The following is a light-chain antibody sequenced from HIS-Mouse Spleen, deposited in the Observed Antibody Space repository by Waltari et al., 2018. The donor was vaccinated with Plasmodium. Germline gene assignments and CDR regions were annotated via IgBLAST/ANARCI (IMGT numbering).Light chain of an antibody. J-gene: IGKJ2*01. Sequence: DIQMTQSPSSLSASVGDRVTITCQASQDISNYLNWYQQKPGKAPKLLIYDASNLETGVQSRVSGSGSGTDFTFTISSLQPEDIATYYCQQYDNLPYTFGQGTKLEIK. CDR3: QQYDNLPYT. V-gene: IGKV1-33*01. CDR1: QDISNY. CDR2: DAS.